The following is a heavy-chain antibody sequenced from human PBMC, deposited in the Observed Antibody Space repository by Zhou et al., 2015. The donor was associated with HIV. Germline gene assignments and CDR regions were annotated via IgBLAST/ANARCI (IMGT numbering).Heavy chain of an antibody. CDR1: GGTFSTYG. D-gene: IGHD7-27*01. Sequence: QVQLVQSGAEVKKPGSSVKVSCRASGGTFSTYGISWVRQAPGQGLEWMGGIIPILGTTKYAQKFQGRVTITADRSTSTAYMDLRSLRLEDTAVYYCAREGWGSWYFDLWGRGTLVSVSS. J-gene: IGHJ2*01. CDR3: AREGWGSWYFDL. CDR2: IIPILGTT. V-gene: IGHV1-69*06.